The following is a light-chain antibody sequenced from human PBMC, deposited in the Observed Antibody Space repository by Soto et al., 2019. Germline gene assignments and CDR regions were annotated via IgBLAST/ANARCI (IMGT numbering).Light chain of an antibody. CDR1: QSVSSN. CDR3: QQYNNWPPWT. CDR2: GAS. V-gene: IGKV3-15*01. Sequence: EIVMTQSPATLSVSPGGRATLSCRASQSVSSNLAWYQQEPGQAPRLLIYGASTRATGIPARFSGSGSGTEFTLTISSLQSEDFAVYYCQQYNNWPPWTFGQGTKVDIK. J-gene: IGKJ1*01.